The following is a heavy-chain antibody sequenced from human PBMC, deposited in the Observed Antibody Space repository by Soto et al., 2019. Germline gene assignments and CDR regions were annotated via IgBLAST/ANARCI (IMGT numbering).Heavy chain of an antibody. Sequence: GESLKISCKGSGYSFTSYWIGWVRQMPGKGLEWMGIIYPGDSETRYSPSFHGKVTISADKSINTAYLQWSSLEASDSAFYYCARSPRSSPYFDYWGQGALVTVSS. CDR1: GYSFTSYW. J-gene: IGHJ4*02. CDR2: IYPGDSET. CDR3: ARSPRSSPYFDY. V-gene: IGHV5-51*01. D-gene: IGHD6-13*01.